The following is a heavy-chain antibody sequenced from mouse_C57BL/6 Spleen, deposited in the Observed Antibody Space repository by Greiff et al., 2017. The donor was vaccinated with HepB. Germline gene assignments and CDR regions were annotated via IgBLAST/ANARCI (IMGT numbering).Heavy chain of an antibody. D-gene: IGHD4-1*01. CDR1: GYTFTSYW. CDR2: IHPSDSDT. V-gene: IGHV1-74*01. CDR3: AIELGYYYAMDY. Sequence: VQLQQPGAELVKPGASVKVSCKASGYTFTSYWMHWVKQRPGQGLEWIGRIHPSDSDTNYNQKFKGKATLTVDKSSSTAFMQLSSLTSEDSAVYSCAIELGYYYAMDYWGQGTSVTVSS. J-gene: IGHJ4*01.